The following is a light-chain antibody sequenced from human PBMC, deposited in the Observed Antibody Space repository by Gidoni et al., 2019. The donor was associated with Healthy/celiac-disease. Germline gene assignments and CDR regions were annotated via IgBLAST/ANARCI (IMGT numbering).Light chain of an antibody. Sequence: QSPLSLPVTPGEPASISCRSSQSLLHSNGYNYLDWYLQKPGQSPQLLIYLGSNRASGVPDRFSGSGSGTDFTLKISRVEAEDVGVYYCMQALQTPNSFGQGTKLEIK. J-gene: IGKJ2*03. CDR1: QSLLHSNGYNY. V-gene: IGKV2-28*01. CDR3: MQALQTPNS. CDR2: LGS.